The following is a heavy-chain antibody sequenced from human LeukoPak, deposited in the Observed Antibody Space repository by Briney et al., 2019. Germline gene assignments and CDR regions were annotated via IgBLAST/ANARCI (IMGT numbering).Heavy chain of an antibody. CDR2: VSHEGSSK. CDR3: AKTTGGWPRFFDH. V-gene: IGHV3-30*18. D-gene: IGHD6-19*01. J-gene: IGHJ4*02. CDR1: GYPFSGSD. Sequence: GGSLRLSCAASGYPFSGSDIHWVRPAPGKGLEWVAFVSHEGSSKFYAESVKGRFGISRDNSKSTTYLQMNDLRADDTAVYYCAKTTGGWPRFFDHWGQGTLVAVSS.